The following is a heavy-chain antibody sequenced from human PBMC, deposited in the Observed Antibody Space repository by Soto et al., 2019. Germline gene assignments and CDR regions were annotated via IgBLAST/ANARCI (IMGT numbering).Heavy chain of an antibody. V-gene: IGHV3-11*06. Sequence: GPLRLSWAGAGLSFGDYYMIWIRQAPGKGLEWLSYISPGSRYPAYADSVKGRFTISRDNAKRSLYMQTMSLTAEDTAIYYCVRGGGGGLFDPWGQGTMV. CDR1: GLSFGDYY. D-gene: IGHD2-15*01. CDR3: VRGGGGGLFDP. J-gene: IGHJ5*02. CDR2: ISPGSRYP.